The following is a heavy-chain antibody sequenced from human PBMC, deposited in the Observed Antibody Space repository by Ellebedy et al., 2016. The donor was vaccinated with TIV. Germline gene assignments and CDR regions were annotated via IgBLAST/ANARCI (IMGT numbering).Heavy chain of an antibody. D-gene: IGHD5-24*01. CDR3: AKDTISPSYFIGPEYFQQ. V-gene: IGHV3-23*01. J-gene: IGHJ1*01. CDR1: GFTFSTYG. Sequence: GESLKISXVASGFTFSTYGMTWVRQAPGRGLEWVSGVSGSGETMYYADSVKGRFTISRDNSKNTLYLQMHGLRVEDTAVYYCAKDTISPSYFIGPEYFQQWGQGTLVTVSS. CDR2: VSGSGETM.